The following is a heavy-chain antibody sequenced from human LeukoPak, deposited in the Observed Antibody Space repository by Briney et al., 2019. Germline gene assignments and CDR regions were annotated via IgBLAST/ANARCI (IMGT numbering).Heavy chain of an antibody. CDR3: AREAQGIAVY. Sequence: LRLSCAASGFTFSSYWMHWIRQHPGKGLERIRYIYYSGSTYYNPSLKSRVTISVDTSKNQFSLKLSSVTAADTAVYYCAREAQGIAVYWGQGTLVTVSS. V-gene: IGHV4-31*02. J-gene: IGHJ4*02. CDR1: GFTFSSYW. CDR2: IYYSGST. D-gene: IGHD6-19*01.